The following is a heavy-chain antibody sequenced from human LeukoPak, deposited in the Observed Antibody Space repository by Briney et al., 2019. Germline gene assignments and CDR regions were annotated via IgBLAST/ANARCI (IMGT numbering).Heavy chain of an antibody. J-gene: IGHJ4*02. CDR3: ARDHRGVRDYFDY. Sequence: GGSLRLSCAASGFTFSSYAMHWVRQAPGKGLEWVAVISYDGSNKYYADSVKGRFTISRDNSKNTLYLQMNSLRAEDTAVYYCARDHRGVRDYFDYWGQGTLVTVSS. CDR2: ISYDGSNK. V-gene: IGHV3-30-3*01. D-gene: IGHD3-10*01. CDR1: GFTFSSYA.